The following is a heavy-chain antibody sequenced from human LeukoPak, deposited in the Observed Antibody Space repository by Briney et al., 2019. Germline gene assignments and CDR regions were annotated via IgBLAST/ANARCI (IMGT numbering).Heavy chain of an antibody. V-gene: IGHV4-38-2*02. CDR3: ARGYCSSTSCVLLDY. CDR2: IYHSGST. D-gene: IGHD2-2*01. J-gene: IGHJ4*02. CDR1: GYSISSGYF. Sequence: SETLSLTCTVSGYSISSGYFWGWIRQPPAKGLEWIGHIYHSGSTYYNPSLRSRVTISVDTSKNQFSLKLRSVTAADTAVYYCARGYCSSTSCVLLDYWGQGALVTVSS.